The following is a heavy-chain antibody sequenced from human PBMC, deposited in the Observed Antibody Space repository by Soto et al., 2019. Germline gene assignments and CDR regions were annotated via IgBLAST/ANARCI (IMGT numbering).Heavy chain of an antibody. Sequence: PSETLSLTCTVSGGSISSGDFYWSWIRQPPGKGLEWIGYIYYSGSTNYNPSLKSRVTISVDTSKNQFSLKLSSVTAADTAVYYCARAGAATLSDYWGQGTLVTVSS. CDR1: GGSISSGDFY. CDR2: IYYSGST. CDR3: ARAGAATLSDY. V-gene: IGHV4-61*08. D-gene: IGHD2-15*01. J-gene: IGHJ4*02.